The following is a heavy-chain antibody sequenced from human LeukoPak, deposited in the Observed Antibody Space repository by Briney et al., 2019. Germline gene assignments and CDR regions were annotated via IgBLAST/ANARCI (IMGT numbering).Heavy chain of an antibody. CDR3: ARDPASWTYYDSSGYYDY. CDR1: GFTFTSYS. D-gene: IGHD3-22*01. J-gene: IGHJ4*02. CDR2: ISGGGGST. V-gene: IGHV3-23*01. Sequence: GGSLRLSCAASGFTFTSYSMNWVRQAPGKGLEWVSTISGGGGSTYYADSVKGRFTISRDNSKNTLYLQMNSLRAEDTAVYYCARDPASWTYYDSSGYYDYWGQGTLVTVSS.